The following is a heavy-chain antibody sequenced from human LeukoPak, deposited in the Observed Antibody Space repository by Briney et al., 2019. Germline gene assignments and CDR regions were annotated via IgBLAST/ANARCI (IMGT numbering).Heavy chain of an antibody. Sequence: APVNVSCKASGYTFTSYYMHWVRQAPGQGLEWMGIINPSGGSTSYAQKFQGRVTMTRDTSTSTVYMELSSLRSEDTAVYYCARRGTVTPFDYWGQGTLVTVSS. J-gene: IGHJ4*02. CDR1: GYTFTSYY. D-gene: IGHD4-17*01. V-gene: IGHV1-46*01. CDR3: ARRGTVTPFDY. CDR2: INPSGGST.